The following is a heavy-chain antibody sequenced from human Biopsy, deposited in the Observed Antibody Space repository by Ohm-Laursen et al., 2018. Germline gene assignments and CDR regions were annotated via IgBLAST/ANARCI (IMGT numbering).Heavy chain of an antibody. Sequence: SLRLSCTASGFTFTSYAMHWVRQAPGKGLEWVAVISYDGSGEYYADSLQGRFIISRDNPKNTADLQMNSLRAEDTAVYFCARDGKRWDYSTYFSWHFDLWGRGTLVTVSS. D-gene: IGHD4-11*01. CDR1: GFTFTSYA. CDR3: ARDGKRWDYSTYFSWHFDL. V-gene: IGHV3-30*03. J-gene: IGHJ2*01. CDR2: ISYDGSGE.